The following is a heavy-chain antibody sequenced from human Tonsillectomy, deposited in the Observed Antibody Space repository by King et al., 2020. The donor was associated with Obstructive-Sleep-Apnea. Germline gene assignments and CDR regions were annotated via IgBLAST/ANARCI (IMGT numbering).Heavy chain of an antibody. Sequence: VQLVESGGGVVQPGGSLRLSCAASGFTFSSSGMHWVRQAPGKGLEWVTFIRYDGSNEYYADSVKGRFSVSRDNSKNALFLQMNNLSAEDTAVYYCAKDNSNWSFDYWGQGSLVTVSS. D-gene: IGHD6-6*01. V-gene: IGHV3-30*02. CDR1: GFTFSSSG. CDR2: IRYDGSNE. CDR3: AKDNSNWSFDY. J-gene: IGHJ4*02.